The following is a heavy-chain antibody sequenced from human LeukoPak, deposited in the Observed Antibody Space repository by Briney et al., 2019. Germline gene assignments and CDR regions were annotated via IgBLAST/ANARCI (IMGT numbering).Heavy chain of an antibody. CDR3: ARDGGGRIAVAGLWYN. D-gene: IGHD6-19*01. V-gene: IGHV4-38-2*02. CDR2: IYHSGST. CDR1: GYSISSGDY. Sequence: SETLSLTCTVSGYSISSGDYWGWIRPPAGKELEWIGSIYHSGSTYYNPSLESRISISVDTSKNQFSLKLNSVTAADTAVYYCARDGGGRIAVAGLWYNWGQGTLVTVSS. J-gene: IGHJ4*02.